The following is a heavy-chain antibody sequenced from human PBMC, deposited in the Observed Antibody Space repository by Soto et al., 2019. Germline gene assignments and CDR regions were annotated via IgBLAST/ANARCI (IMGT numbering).Heavy chain of an antibody. V-gene: IGHV1-2*02. CDR1: GYTFTAYY. CDR3: ARGGGRGYNELDP. Sequence: QVQLVQSGAEVKKPGASVKVSCKASGYTFTAYYMHWVRQAPGQGLEWMGWINPNSGGTYYAQNFQGRVTMTRDTSTTTAYMELASLRSDDTAVYYCARGGGRGYNELDPWGHGTLVIVSS. D-gene: IGHD5-12*01. CDR2: INPNSGGT. J-gene: IGHJ5*02.